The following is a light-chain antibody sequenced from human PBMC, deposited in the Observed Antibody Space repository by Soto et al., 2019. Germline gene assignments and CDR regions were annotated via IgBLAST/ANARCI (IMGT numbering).Light chain of an antibody. J-gene: IGKJ2*01. CDR1: QTVSSN. CDR3: QQYHNWPPQYT. CDR2: GAS. V-gene: IGKV3-15*01. Sequence: EIVMTQSPATLSVSPGERATLSCRASQTVSSNLAWYQQKPGQAPRLLIYGASTRATGVPAGFSGSGSGTEFTLTISSLQSEDFAVYYCQQYHNWPPQYTFGQGTKLQIK.